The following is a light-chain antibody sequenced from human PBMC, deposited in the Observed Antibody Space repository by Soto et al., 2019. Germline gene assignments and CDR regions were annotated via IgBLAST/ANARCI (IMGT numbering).Light chain of an antibody. J-gene: IGLJ1*01. CDR3: CPYAVSSTLYV. V-gene: IGLV2-23*02. CDR1: SSDDGSYNL. Sequence: QSALTQPASVSGSPGQSITISCTGTSSDDGSYNLGSWYQQHPGKAPKLMIYEVSKRPPGVSNRFSGSKSCNTASLTISGLQAEDEADYDSCPYAVSSTLYVFGTGTKLTVL. CDR2: EVS.